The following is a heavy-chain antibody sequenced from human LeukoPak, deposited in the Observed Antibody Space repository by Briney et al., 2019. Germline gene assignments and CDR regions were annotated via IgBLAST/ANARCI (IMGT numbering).Heavy chain of an antibody. D-gene: IGHD4-17*01. J-gene: IGHJ6*02. CDR1: GDSVSSNSAA. CDR3: ARSGDSLLGMDV. Sequence: SQTLSLTCVISGDSVSSNSAAWNWIRQSPSRGLEWLGRTYYRSKWYNDYAVSVKSRITINPDTSKNQFSLQLNSVTPEDTAAYYCARSGDSLLGMDVWGQGTTVTVSS. CDR2: TYYRSKWYN. V-gene: IGHV6-1*01.